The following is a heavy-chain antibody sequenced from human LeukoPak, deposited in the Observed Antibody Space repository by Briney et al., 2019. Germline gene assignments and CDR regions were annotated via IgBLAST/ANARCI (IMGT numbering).Heavy chain of an antibody. V-gene: IGHV4-59*01. CDR1: GGSISSYY. CDR3: ARGATDSGSAYYYYYYMDV. CDR2: IYYSGST. Sequence: PSETLSLTCTVSGGSISSYYWSWIRQPPGKGLEWIGYIYYSGSTNYNPSLKSRVTISVDTSKNQFSLKLSSVTAADTAVYYCARGATDSGSAYYYYYYMDVWGNGTTVTISS. J-gene: IGHJ6*03. D-gene: IGHD3-10*01.